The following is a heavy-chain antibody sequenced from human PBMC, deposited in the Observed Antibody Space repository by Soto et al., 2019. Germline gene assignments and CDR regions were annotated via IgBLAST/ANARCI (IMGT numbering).Heavy chain of an antibody. V-gene: IGHV1-46*03. CDR1: GYTFTSYY. D-gene: IGHD3-16*02. CDR3: DRVHAYYDYIWGSYRYSYFDY. J-gene: IGHJ4*02. Sequence: GASVKVSCKASGYTFTSYYMHWVRQAPGQGLEWMGIINPSGGSTSYAQKFQGRVTMTRDTSTSTVYMELSSLRSEDTAVYYCDRVHAYYDYIWGSYRYSYFDYWGQGTLVTVSS. CDR2: INPSGGST.